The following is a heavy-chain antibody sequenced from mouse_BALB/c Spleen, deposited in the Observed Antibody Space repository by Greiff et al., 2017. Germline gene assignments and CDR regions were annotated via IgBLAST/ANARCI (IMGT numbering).Heavy chain of an antibody. CDR2: IWAGGST. Sequence: VKVVESGPGLVAPSQSLSITCTASGFSLTSYGVHWVRQPPGKGLEWLGVIWAGGSTNYNSALMSRLSISKDNSKSQVFLKMNSLQPDDTAMYYCASATYDVYPYHYAMDYWGQGTSVTVSS. V-gene: IGHV2-9*02. CDR1: GFSLTSYG. CDR3: ASATYDVYPYHYAMDY. J-gene: IGHJ4*01. D-gene: IGHD2-3*01.